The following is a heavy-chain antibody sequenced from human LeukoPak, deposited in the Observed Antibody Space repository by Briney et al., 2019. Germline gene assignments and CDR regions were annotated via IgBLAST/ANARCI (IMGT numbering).Heavy chain of an antibody. Sequence: PSETLSLTCTVSGGSISSGSYYWSWIRQPAGKGLEWIGRIYTSGSTNYNPSLKSRVTISVDTSKNQFSLKLSSVTAADTAVYYCARRFVGYDSSWGASDIWGLGTMVTVSS. J-gene: IGHJ3*02. V-gene: IGHV4-61*02. CDR2: IYTSGST. D-gene: IGHD6-13*01. CDR1: GGSISSGSYY. CDR3: ARRFVGYDSSWGASDI.